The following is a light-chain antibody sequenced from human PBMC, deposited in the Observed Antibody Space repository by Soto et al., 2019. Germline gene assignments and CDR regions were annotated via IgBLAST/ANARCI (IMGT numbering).Light chain of an antibody. CDR2: GAS. J-gene: IGKJ1*01. CDR1: QSVGRNY. Sequence: EIVLTQSPGTLSLSPGERATLSCRASQSVGRNYLAWYQQKPGQAPRRIISGASSRATGIPDMFNGSGSWTDFTLPISRLEPEDFEMYYFQQYAISKTFAPGTKVEIK. V-gene: IGKV3-20*01. CDR3: QQYAISKT.